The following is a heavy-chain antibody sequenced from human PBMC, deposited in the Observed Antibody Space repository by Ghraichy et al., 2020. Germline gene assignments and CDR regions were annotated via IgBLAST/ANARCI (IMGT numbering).Heavy chain of an antibody. Sequence: ASVKVSCKASGYTFTSYYMHWVRQAPGQGLEWMGIINPSGGSTSYAQKFQGRVTMTRDTSTSTVYMELSSLRSEDTAVYYCARDPPRFGERSSLYYFDYWGQGTLVTVSS. CDR2: INPSGGST. CDR3: ARDPPRFGERSSLYYFDY. J-gene: IGHJ4*02. D-gene: IGHD3-10*01. V-gene: IGHV1-46*01. CDR1: GYTFTSYY.